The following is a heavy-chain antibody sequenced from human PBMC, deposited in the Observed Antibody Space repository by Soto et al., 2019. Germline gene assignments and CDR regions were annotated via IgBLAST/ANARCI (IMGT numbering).Heavy chain of an antibody. D-gene: IGHD3-10*01. J-gene: IGHJ4*02. V-gene: IGHV2-70*11. CDR2: IDWDDRK. Sequence: SGPTLVNPTQTLTLTCTFSGFSLTTSRMCVTWIRQPPGKALEWLARIDWDDRKYYTTSLKTRLTISKDTTKNQVVLTMTNMDPVDTATYYCSRIQFPSATDYWGQGALVTVSS. CDR3: SRIQFPSATDY. CDR1: GFSLTTSRMC.